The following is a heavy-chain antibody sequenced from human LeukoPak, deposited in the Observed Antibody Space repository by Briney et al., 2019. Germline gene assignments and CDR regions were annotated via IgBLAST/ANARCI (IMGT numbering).Heavy chain of an antibody. CDR3: TRDLDSSAWYGD. CDR1: GFTFSNYW. D-gene: IGHD6-19*01. J-gene: IGHJ4*02. V-gene: IGHV3-74*01. Sequence: GGSLRLSCAASGFTFSNYWMHWVRQAPGKGLVRVSRVSSDGSITTYADSVKGRFTISRDNAKNTLYLQMNSLRAKDTAVYYCTRDLDSSAWYGDWGQGTLVTVSS. CDR2: VSSDGSIT.